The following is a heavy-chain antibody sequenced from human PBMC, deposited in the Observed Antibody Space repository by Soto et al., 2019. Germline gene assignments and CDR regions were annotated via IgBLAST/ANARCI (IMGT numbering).Heavy chain of an antibody. J-gene: IGHJ5*02. CDR2: IKDDGGDE. Sequence: EVQLVESGGGLVQPGGSLRLSCAASGFTFSPYWISWVRQSPGKGLEWVAIIKDDGGDEHYLEAVRGRFTISRDNAKKSLYLAMDSLRVEDTAVYYCAGGSGWISDTWGQGTLVTVSS. CDR3: AGGSGWISDT. V-gene: IGHV3-7*05. CDR1: GFTFSPYW. D-gene: IGHD6-19*01.